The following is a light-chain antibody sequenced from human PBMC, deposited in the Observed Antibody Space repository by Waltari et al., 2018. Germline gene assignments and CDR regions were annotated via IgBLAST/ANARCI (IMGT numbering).Light chain of an antibody. J-gene: IGLJ2*01. V-gene: IGLV2-18*02. CDR1: SSDVGSYNR. Sequence: QSALTQSPSVSGSPGQSVTISCTGTSSDVGSYNRVSWYQQPPGTAPKLMIYEVSNRPSGVPDRFSGSKSGNTASLTISGLQAEDEADYYCSSYTSSSTYVVFGGGTKLTVL. CDR3: SSYTSSSTYVV. CDR2: EVS.